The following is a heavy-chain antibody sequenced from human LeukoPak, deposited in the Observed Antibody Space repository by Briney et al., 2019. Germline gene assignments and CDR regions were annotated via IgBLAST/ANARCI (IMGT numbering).Heavy chain of an antibody. J-gene: IGHJ4*02. D-gene: IGHD2-15*01. V-gene: IGHV1-46*01. CDR3: ARVSCSGGSCYIDY. CDR2: INPTGTGT. Sequence: ASVKVSCKASGYTFINNWMHWVRQAPGQGLEWIGLINPTGTGTLYAQKFQGRVTMTRDMSTSTVYMELSSLRSEDTAVYYCARVSCSGGSCYIDYWGQGTLVTVSS. CDR1: GYTFINNW.